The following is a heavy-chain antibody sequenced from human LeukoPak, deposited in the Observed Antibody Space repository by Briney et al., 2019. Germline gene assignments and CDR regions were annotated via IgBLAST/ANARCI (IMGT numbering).Heavy chain of an antibody. D-gene: IGHD5-18*01. CDR3: TTFGYGFDF. Sequence: GGSLRLSCAVSEVIFNTFDMHWVRQATGKGLEWVSSIATSGTSFYSASVRGRFTISRDNAKNSLYLQMNSLRAEDTAVYYCTTFGYGFDFWGQGTLVTVSS. CDR2: IATSGTS. J-gene: IGHJ4*02. CDR1: EVIFNTFD. V-gene: IGHV3-13*01.